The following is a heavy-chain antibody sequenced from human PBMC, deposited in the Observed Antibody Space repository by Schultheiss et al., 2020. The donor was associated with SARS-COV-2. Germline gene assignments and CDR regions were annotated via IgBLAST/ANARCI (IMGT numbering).Heavy chain of an antibody. CDR3: ARVGSGWFLDY. D-gene: IGHD6-19*01. CDR2: ITSDGSST. CDR1: GFTFSTYW. V-gene: IGHV3-74*01. Sequence: GGSLRLSCAASGFTFSTYWMQWVRQAPGKGLVWVSRITSDGSSTSYADSVKGRFTISRDNAKNSLYLQVNSLRDEDTAVYYCARVGSGWFLDYWGPGTLLTVSS. J-gene: IGHJ4*02.